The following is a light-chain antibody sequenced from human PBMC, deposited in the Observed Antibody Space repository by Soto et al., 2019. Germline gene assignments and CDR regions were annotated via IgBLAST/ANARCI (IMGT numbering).Light chain of an antibody. CDR2: GAS. J-gene: IGKJ1*01. CDR1: QRIATF. CDR3: QQYHPYWT. V-gene: IGKV1-5*01. Sequence: DIQMTQSPSTLCAYVGDRVTITCRASQRIATFVAWYQPPPGSDPKLLLCGASTAQSGDPSRVSGSGSGAEFTLTSDNLQPEDFATYYCQQYHPYWTFGPGTKVDIK.